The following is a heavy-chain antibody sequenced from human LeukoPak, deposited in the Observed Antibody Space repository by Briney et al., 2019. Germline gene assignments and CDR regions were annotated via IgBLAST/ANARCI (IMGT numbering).Heavy chain of an antibody. V-gene: IGHV3-21*01. CDR2: ISSSINYI. Sequence: GGSLRLSCVASGFTFSTSWMNWVRQAPGKGLEWVSSISSSINYIYYADSVKGRFTISRDNAKNSLYLQMNSLRAEDTAVYYCARGAAAGKPYWGQGTLVTVPS. J-gene: IGHJ4*02. CDR3: ARGAAAGKPY. D-gene: IGHD6-13*01. CDR1: GFTFSTSW.